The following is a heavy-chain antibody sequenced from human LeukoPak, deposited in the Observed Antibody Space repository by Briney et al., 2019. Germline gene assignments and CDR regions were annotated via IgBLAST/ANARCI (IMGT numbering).Heavy chain of an antibody. Sequence: GGSLRLSCAASGFTFSDYYMNWIRQAPGKGLEWVANIKQDGSEKNYVDSVKGRFTISRDNSKNTLYLQMNSLRADDTAVYYCAKGGSSWSEIDYWGQGTLVTVSS. CDR1: GFTFSDYY. CDR3: AKGGSSWSEIDY. J-gene: IGHJ4*02. CDR2: IKQDGSEK. D-gene: IGHD6-13*01. V-gene: IGHV3-7*03.